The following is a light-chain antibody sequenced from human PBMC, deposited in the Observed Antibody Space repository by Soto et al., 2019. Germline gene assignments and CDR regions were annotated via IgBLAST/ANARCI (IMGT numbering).Light chain of an antibody. CDR1: ESVSSN. CDR3: QLYTNWHPGRT. J-gene: IGKJ1*01. V-gene: IGKV3-15*01. Sequence: EIVITQSPVTLSLSPGERATLSCRASESVSSNLAWYQQKPGQAPRLLIYDASTRATSIPARFSGSGSGTEFTLNISSLQSEHFAVFYCQLYTNWHPGRTFGQGTKVEIK. CDR2: DAS.